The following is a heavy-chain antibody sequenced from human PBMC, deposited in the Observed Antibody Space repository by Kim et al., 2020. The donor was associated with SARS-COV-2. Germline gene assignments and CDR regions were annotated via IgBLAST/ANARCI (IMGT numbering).Heavy chain of an antibody. J-gene: IGHJ4*02. Sequence: GGSLRLSCAASGFTFSSYGMHWVRQAPGKGLEWVAVISYDGSNKYYADSVKGRFTISRDNSKNTLYLQMNSLRAEDTALYYCARDAGDNYYDSSGPFDYWGQGTLVTVSS. CDR1: GFTFSSYG. CDR2: ISYDGSNK. V-gene: IGHV3-33*05. CDR3: ARDAGDNYYDSSGPFDY. D-gene: IGHD3-22*01.